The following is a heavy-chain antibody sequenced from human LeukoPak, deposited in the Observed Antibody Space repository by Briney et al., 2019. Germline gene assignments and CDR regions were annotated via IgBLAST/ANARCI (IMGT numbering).Heavy chain of an antibody. Sequence: SGPTLVNPSPTLSLTCTVSGGSISSSSYYWGWIRQPPGKGLEWIGSIYYSGSTYYNPSLKSRVTISVDTSKNQFSLKLSSVTAADTAVYYCARQVVVVIAIKNWFDPWGQGTLVTVSS. CDR2: IYYSGST. D-gene: IGHD2-21*01. CDR3: ARQVVVVIAIKNWFDP. V-gene: IGHV4-39*01. J-gene: IGHJ5*02. CDR1: GGSISSSSYY.